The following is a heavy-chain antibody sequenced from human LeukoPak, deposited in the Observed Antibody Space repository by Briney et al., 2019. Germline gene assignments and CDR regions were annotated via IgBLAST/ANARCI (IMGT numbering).Heavy chain of an antibody. CDR2: INPNSGGT. CDR1: GYTFTGYY. V-gene: IGHV1-2*02. CDR3: ARVPYCSSTSCYTDYYYYMDV. J-gene: IGHJ6*03. Sequence: ASVKVSCKASGYTFTGYYMHWVRQAPGQGLEWMGWINPNSGGTNYAQKFQGRVTMTGDTSISTAYMELSRLRSDDTAVYYCARVPYCSSTSCYTDYYYYMDVWGKGTTVTVSS. D-gene: IGHD2-2*02.